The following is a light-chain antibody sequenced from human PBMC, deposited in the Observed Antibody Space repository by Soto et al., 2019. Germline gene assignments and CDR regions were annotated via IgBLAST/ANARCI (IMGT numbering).Light chain of an antibody. V-gene: IGKV1-33*01. CDR2: DAS. CDR1: QNINNY. J-gene: IGKJ5*01. CDR3: QQYENLPT. Sequence: DIQMTQSPCSLSASVVDIVIITSQSSQNINNYFIWYQLKPGRAPKLLIYDASNLEAGVPSRFRGSGSGTDFTFTISRLQPEDIATYYCQQYENLPTFGQGTRLEI.